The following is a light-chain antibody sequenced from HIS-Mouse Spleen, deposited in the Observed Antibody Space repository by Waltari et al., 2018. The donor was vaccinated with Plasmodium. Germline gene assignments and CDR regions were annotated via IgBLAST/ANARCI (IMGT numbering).Light chain of an antibody. J-gene: IGLJ2*01. CDR3: SSYTSSSTLGV. CDR1: SRYVGGSNY. CDR2: DVS. Sequence: QSALTPPASVSGSPGQSITISCTGTSRYVGGSNYVSRYQQHPGKAPKLMIYDVSNRPSGVSNRFSGSKSGNTASLTISGLQAEDEADYYCSSYTSSSTLGVFGGGTKLTVL. V-gene: IGLV2-14*03.